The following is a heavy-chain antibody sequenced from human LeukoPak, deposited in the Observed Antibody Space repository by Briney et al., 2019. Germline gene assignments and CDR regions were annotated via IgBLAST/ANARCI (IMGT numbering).Heavy chain of an antibody. CDR1: GFTFSSYA. J-gene: IGHJ3*01. CDR2: ISGDGGTI. Sequence: GGSLRLSCAASGFTFSSYAMSWVRQAPGKGLMWVSRISGDGGTINYADSVKGRFTISKDNAENTLCLQMNNLRAEDTAVYYCARLLPSSSRAFDFWGQGTVVTVSS. V-gene: IGHV3-74*01. CDR3: ARLLPSSSRAFDF. D-gene: IGHD2-2*01.